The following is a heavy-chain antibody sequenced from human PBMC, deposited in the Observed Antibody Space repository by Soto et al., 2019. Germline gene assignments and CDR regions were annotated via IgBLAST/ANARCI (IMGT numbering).Heavy chain of an antibody. CDR1: GFTFSRYA. CDR2: ISGSGGST. V-gene: IGHV3-23*01. CDR3: AKALESGGSCYYFCYFYGMDV. J-gene: IGHJ6*02. D-gene: IGHD2-15*01. Sequence: GGSLRLSCAASGFTFSRYAMSWVRQAPGKGLEWVSVISGSGGSTYYADSVKGRFTISRDNSKNTLYLQMNSLRAEDTAVYYCAKALESGGSCYYFCYFYGMDVWGQGTTVTVSS.